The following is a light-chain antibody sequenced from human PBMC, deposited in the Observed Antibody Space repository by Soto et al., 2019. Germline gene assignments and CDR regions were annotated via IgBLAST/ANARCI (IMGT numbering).Light chain of an antibody. CDR2: DAS. CDR1: QDISHY. J-gene: IGKJ5*01. CDR3: QQYDDLPIT. V-gene: IGKV1-33*01. Sequence: DIQMTQSPSSLSASVGDTVTITCQASQDISHYLNLYQQKPGKALKLLIYDASNLHPGVPSRFRGSGSGTEFSFNITSLQPEDVATYYCQQYDDLPITFGQGTRLEIK.